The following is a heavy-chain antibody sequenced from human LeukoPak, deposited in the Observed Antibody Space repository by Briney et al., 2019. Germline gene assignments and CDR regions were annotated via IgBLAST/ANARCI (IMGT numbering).Heavy chain of an antibody. CDR2: ISWNSGYI. J-gene: IGHJ4*02. D-gene: IGHD6-19*01. CDR1: GFTFDNYA. CDR3: AKVRGTYSSGYFFDY. V-gene: IGHV3-9*01. Sequence: GGSLRLSCAASGFTFDNYAMHWVRQAPGRGLEWLSIISWNSGYIGYADSVKGRFTISRDNAKKPLDLQMNSLRAEDTAFYYCAKVRGTYSSGYFFDYWGQGTLVTVSS.